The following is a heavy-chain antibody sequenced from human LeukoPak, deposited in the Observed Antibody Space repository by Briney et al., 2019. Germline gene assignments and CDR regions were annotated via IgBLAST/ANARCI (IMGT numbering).Heavy chain of an antibody. CDR2: INHSGST. CDR1: GGSFSGYY. CDR3: ARDQVGFDY. J-gene: IGHJ4*02. D-gene: IGHD1-26*01. Sequence: SETLSLTCAVYGGSFSGYYWSWIRQPPGKGLEWIGEINHSGSTNYNPSLKSRVTISVDTSKNQFSLKLSSVTAADTAVYYCARDQVGFDYWGQGTLVTVSS. V-gene: IGHV4-34*01.